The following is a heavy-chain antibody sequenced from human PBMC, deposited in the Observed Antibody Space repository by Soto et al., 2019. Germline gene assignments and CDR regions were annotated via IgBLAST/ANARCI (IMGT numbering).Heavy chain of an antibody. CDR3: ARDSSAGATDY. D-gene: IGHD1-26*01. CDR2: ISSSSSYI. J-gene: IGHJ4*02. Sequence: EVQLVESGGGLVKPGGSLRLSCAASGFTFSSYSMNWVRQAPGKGLEWVSSISSSSSYIYYADSVKGRFTISRDNANNSLYLQMNSLRAEHTAVYYCARDSSAGATDYWGQGTLVTVSS. CDR1: GFTFSSYS. V-gene: IGHV3-21*01.